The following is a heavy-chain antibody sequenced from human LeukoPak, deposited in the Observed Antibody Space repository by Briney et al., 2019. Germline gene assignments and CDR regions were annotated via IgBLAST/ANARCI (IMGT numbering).Heavy chain of an antibody. CDR2: INPNSGDT. J-gene: IGHJ4*02. Sequence: ASVKVSCKASGYTFIGYYIHWVRQAPGQGLEWMGWINPNSGDTDYAQKFQGRVTMTRDMSINTMYMELTRLRSDDTALYYCARFLIGGGSPHYFDYWGQGTLVTVSS. D-gene: IGHD2-15*01. V-gene: IGHV1-2*02. CDR3: ARFLIGGGSPHYFDY. CDR1: GYTFIGYY.